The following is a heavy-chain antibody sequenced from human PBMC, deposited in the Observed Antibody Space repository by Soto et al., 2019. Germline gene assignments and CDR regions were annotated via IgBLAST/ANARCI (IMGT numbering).Heavy chain of an antibody. Sequence: QLQLQESGPGLVKPSETLSLTCTVSGGSISSSSYYWGWIRQPPGKGLEWIRSIYYSGSTYYNPSLKSRVTISVDTSKNQFSLKLSSVTAADTAVYYCATKGVLMVVPAAWATFDIWGQGTMVTVSS. D-gene: IGHD2-2*01. V-gene: IGHV4-39*01. J-gene: IGHJ3*02. CDR2: IYYSGST. CDR3: ATKGVLMVVPAAWATFDI. CDR1: GGSISSSSYY.